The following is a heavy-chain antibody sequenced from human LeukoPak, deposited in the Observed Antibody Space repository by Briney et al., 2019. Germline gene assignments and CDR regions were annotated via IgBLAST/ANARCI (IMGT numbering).Heavy chain of an antibody. D-gene: IGHD1-26*01. CDR1: GGTFSSYA. CDR3: ASERYSGSYVDRNYFDY. CDR2: IIPIFGTA. V-gene: IGHV1-69*05. J-gene: IGHJ4*02. Sequence: SVKVSCKASGGTFSSYAISWVRPAPGQGLEWMGGIIPIFGTANYAQKFQGRVTITTDESTSTAYMELSSLRSEDTAVYYCASERYSGSYVDRNYFDYWGQGTLVTVSS.